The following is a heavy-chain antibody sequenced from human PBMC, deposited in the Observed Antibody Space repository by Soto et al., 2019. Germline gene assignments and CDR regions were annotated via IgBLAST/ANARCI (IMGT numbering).Heavy chain of an antibody. Sequence: GGSLRLSCAASGFTFSNAWMSWVRQAPGKGLEWVGRIKSKTDGGTTVYAAPVKGRFTISRDDSKNTLYLQMNSLKTEDTAVYYCTTDRPTDYYDSSSPDYWGQGTLVTVSS. D-gene: IGHD3-22*01. J-gene: IGHJ4*02. CDR2: IKSKTDGGTT. V-gene: IGHV3-15*01. CDR1: GFTFSNAW. CDR3: TTDRPTDYYDSSSPDY.